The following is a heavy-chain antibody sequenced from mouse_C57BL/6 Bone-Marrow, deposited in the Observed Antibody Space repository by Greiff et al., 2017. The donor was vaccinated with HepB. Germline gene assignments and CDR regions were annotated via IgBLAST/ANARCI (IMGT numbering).Heavy chain of an antibody. J-gene: IGHJ4*01. CDR2: INYDGSST. Sequence: EVQRVESEGGLVQPGSSMKLSCTASGFTFSDYYMAWVRQVPEKGLEWVANINYDGSSTYYLDSLKSRFIISRDNAKNILYLQMSSLKSEDTATYYCARGYMDYWGQGTSVTVSS. CDR3: ARGYMDY. CDR1: GFTFSDYY. V-gene: IGHV5-16*01.